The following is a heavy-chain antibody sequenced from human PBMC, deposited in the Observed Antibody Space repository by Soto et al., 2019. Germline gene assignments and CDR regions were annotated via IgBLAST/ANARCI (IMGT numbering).Heavy chain of an antibody. J-gene: IGHJ6*02. CDR1: GGTIRSSNW. D-gene: IGHD3-9*01. Sequence: PSETLSLTCAVSGGTIRSSNWWSWVQQPPGKGLEWIGEIYHSGSTNYNPSLKSRVTISVDKSKNQFSLKLSSVTAADTAVYYCARDRLRYFDWLPPDYYYYGMDVWGQGTTVTVSS. CDR2: IYHSGST. CDR3: ARDRLRYFDWLPPDYYYYGMDV. V-gene: IGHV4-4*02.